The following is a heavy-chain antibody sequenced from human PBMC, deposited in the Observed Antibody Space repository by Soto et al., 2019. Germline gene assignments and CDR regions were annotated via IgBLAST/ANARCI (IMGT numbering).Heavy chain of an antibody. CDR1: GYIFTPYD. CDR3: ARAPRGRTNYYYYMDV. D-gene: IGHD3-10*01. CDR2: ISSYNGNT. J-gene: IGHJ6*03. Sequence: ASVKVSCKASGYIFTPYDFTWVRQAPGQGLEWMGWISSYNGNTNYAQWIQDRVSMTTDTSTSTAYMELRSLRSDDTAVYYCARAPRGRTNYYYYMDVWGKGTTVTVSS. V-gene: IGHV1-18*01.